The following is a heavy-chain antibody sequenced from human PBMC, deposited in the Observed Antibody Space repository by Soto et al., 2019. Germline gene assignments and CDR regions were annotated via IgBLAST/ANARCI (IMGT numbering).Heavy chain of an antibody. CDR2: IYYSGST. J-gene: IGHJ5*02. V-gene: IGHV4-31*03. CDR1: GGSISSGGYY. Sequence: QVQLQESGPGLVKPSQTLSLTCTVSGGSISSGGYYWSWIRQHPGKGLEWIGYIYYSGSTYYNPSLKGRFTLEVDTSKNQFSLKLSSVTAADTAVYYCARTVCPNCSGGSCYVGGWFAPWGQGTLVTVSS. D-gene: IGHD2-15*01. CDR3: ARTVCPNCSGGSCYVGGWFAP.